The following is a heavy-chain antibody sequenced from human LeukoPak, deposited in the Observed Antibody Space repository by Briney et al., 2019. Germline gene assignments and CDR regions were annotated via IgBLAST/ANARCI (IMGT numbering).Heavy chain of an antibody. CDR2: ISSSSTTI. Sequence: GGSLRLSCAASGFTFSDYYMSWIRQAPGKGLEWVSYISSSSTTIYYADSVKGRFTISRDNAKNSLYLQMNSLRAEDTALYYCAREKPFYDSSGYYYPIAFDYWGQGTLVTVSS. J-gene: IGHJ4*02. CDR3: AREKPFYDSSGYYYPIAFDY. V-gene: IGHV3-11*01. D-gene: IGHD3-22*01. CDR1: GFTFSDYY.